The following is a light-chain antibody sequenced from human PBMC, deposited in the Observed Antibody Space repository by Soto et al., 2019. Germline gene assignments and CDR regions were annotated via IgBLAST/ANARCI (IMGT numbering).Light chain of an antibody. J-gene: IGKJ2*01. CDR1: QSISSY. V-gene: IGKV1-5*01. CDR2: DAS. Sequence: DIQMTQSPSSLSASVGDRVTITCRASQSISSYLNWYQQKPGKAPKLLIYDASRLQSGVPSRFSGSGSGTEFTLTIGILQPDDFATYYCQQYDSYSYTFGQGTKVDIK. CDR3: QQYDSYSYT.